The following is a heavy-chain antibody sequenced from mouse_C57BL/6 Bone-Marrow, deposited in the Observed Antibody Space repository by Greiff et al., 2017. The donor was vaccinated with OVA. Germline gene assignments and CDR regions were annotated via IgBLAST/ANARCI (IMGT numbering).Heavy chain of an antibody. CDR2: ISGGGGNT. CDR3: ARERFSYTTGVASPSYYAMDD. J-gene: IGHJ4*01. Sequence: EVKLMESGGGLVKPGGSLKLSCAASGFTFSSYTMSWVRQTPEKRLEWVATISGGGGNTYYPDSVKGRFTISRDNAKNPPYLQMSRLRSEDTALYYCARERFSYTTGVASPSYYAMDDWGQGTAVTGSS. D-gene: IGHD1-1*01. V-gene: IGHV5-9*01. CDR1: GFTFSSYT.